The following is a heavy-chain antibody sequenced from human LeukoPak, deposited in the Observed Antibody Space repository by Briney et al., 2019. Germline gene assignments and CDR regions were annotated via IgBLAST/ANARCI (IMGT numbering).Heavy chain of an antibody. CDR1: GFTFISYG. V-gene: IGHV3-30*02. CDR3: AKVGDSSGYYQNYFDY. D-gene: IGHD3-22*01. J-gene: IGHJ4*02. Sequence: QPGGCLRLSFAASGFTFISYGMHSVRQAPGKGLEWVAFIRYDGSNKYYADSVKGRFTISRDNSKNTLYLQMNRLRAEDTAVYYCAKVGDSSGYYQNYFDYWGQRTLVTVSS. CDR2: IRYDGSNK.